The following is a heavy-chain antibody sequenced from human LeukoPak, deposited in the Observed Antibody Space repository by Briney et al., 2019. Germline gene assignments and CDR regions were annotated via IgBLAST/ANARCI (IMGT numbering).Heavy chain of an antibody. CDR3: ARDYSNARAFDY. CDR1: GYTFINYF. J-gene: IGHJ4*02. V-gene: IGHV1-46*01. CDR2: INPSGGST. D-gene: IGHD4-11*01. Sequence: ASVKVSCKASGYTFINYFIHWVRQAPGQGLEWMGIINPSGGSTSYAQKFQGTVTMTRDTSTNTVYMELSSLRSEDTAVYYCARDYSNARAFDYWGQGTLDTVSS.